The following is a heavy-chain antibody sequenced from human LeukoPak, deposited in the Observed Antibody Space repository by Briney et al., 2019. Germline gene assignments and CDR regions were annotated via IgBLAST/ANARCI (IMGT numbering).Heavy chain of an antibody. CDR2: ISYDGSNK. CDR3: ARDLGWNYVYGMDV. V-gene: IGHV3-30*04. Sequence: GRSLRLSCAASGFTFSSYAMHWVRQAPGKGLEWVAVISYDGSNKYYADSVKGRFTISRDNFKNTLYLQMNSLRAEDTAVYYCARDLGWNYVYGMDVWGQGTTVTVSS. CDR1: GFTFSSYA. D-gene: IGHD1-7*01. J-gene: IGHJ6*02.